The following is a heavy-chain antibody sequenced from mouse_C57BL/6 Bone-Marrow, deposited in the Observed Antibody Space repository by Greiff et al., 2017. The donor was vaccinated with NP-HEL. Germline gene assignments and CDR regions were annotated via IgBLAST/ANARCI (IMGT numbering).Heavy chain of an antibody. CDR1: GYTFTSYW. D-gene: IGHD1-1*01. CDR2: IHPNSGST. V-gene: IGHV1-64*01. J-gene: IGHJ1*03. Sequence: QVQLQQPGAELVKPGASVKLSFKASGYTFTSYWMHWVKQRPGQGLEWIGMIHPNSGSTNYNEKFKSKATLTVDKSSSTAYMQLSSLTSEDSAVYYCARDEYYGSSLRWYVDVWGTGTTVTVSS. CDR3: ARDEYYGSSLRWYVDV.